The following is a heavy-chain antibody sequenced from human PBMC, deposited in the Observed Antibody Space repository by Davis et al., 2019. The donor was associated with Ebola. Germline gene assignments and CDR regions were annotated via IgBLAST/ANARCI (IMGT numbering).Heavy chain of an antibody. CDR3: ARDLRYDSSGSDYYFYMDV. D-gene: IGHD3-22*01. CDR2: IYYRGST. V-gene: IGHV4-31*03. J-gene: IGHJ6*03. Sequence: PSETLSLTCTVSGGSISRGGSYCSWLRQVLGKGLEWIAYIYYRGSTYYKPSLKSRVTISLDTSKNQFSRTLSSVTAADTAVYYCARDLRYDSSGSDYYFYMDVWGKGTTVTVSS. CDR1: GGSISRGGSY.